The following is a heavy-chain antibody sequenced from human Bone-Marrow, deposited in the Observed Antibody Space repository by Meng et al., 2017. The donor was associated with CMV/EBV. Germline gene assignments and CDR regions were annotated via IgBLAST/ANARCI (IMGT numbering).Heavy chain of an antibody. CDR3: ARGAARPFDY. V-gene: IGHV3-11*01. J-gene: IGHJ4*02. Sequence: GESLKISCAASGFTFSDYYMSWIRQAQGKGLERVSYISSSGSTIYYADSVKGRFTISRDNAKNSLYLQMNSLRAEDTAVYYCARGAARPFDYWGQGTMVTVSS. CDR1: GFTFSDYY. CDR2: ISSSGSTI. D-gene: IGHD6-6*01.